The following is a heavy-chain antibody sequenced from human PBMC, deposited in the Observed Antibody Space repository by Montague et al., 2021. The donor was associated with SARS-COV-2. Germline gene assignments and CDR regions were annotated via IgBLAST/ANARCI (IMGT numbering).Heavy chain of an antibody. CDR2: IYYNGST. V-gene: IGHV4-59*08. CDR1: GDSISNYS. CDR3: ARHLRVTTVTSHMYHYAMDV. Sequence: SETLSLTCSVSGDSISNYSWSWIRQSPGKGLEWIGYIYYNGSTNYNPSLTSRVTISVDTSKNQVSLKLTSVTAADTAVYYCARHLRVTTVTSHMYHYAMDVWGQGTMVTVSS. J-gene: IGHJ6*02. D-gene: IGHD4-11*01.